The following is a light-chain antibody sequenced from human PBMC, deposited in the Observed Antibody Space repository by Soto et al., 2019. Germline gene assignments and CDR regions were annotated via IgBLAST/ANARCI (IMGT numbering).Light chain of an antibody. CDR1: QSVSNSY. V-gene: IGKV3-20*01. J-gene: IGKJ2*01. Sequence: EIVLTQSPGTLSLSPGERATLSCRAIQSVSNSYLAWYQQKPGQAPRLLISGASSRATGIPDRFSGSGSGTDFTLTISRLEPEDFAVYYCQQYVNSPYTFGQGTKVDIK. CDR3: QQYVNSPYT. CDR2: GAS.